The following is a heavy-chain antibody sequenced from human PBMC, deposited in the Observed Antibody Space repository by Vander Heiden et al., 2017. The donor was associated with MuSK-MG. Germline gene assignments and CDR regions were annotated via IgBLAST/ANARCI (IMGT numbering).Heavy chain of an antibody. CDR3: ARDGCSSTSCAGTAGFDP. V-gene: IGHV4-59*01. CDR1: GGSISSYY. D-gene: IGHD2-2*01. J-gene: IGHJ5*02. CDR2: IYYSGST. Sequence: QVQLQESGPGLVKPSETLSLTCTVSGGSISSYYWSWIRQPPGKGLEWIGYIYYSGSTNYNPSLKSRVTISVDTSKNQFSLKLSSVTAVDTAVYYCARDGCSSTSCAGTAGFDPWGQGTLVTVSS.